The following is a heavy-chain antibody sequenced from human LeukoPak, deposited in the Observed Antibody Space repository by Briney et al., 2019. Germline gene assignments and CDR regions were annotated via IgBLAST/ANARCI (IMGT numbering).Heavy chain of an antibody. D-gene: IGHD3-10*01. J-gene: IGHJ4*02. CDR3: ARVNGSGSYYTIDY. V-gene: IGHV3-20*04. Sequence: GGSLRLSCAASGFTFDDYGMSWVRQAPGKGLEWVSGINWNGGSTGYADSVKGRFTISRDNAKNSLYLQMNSLRAEDTALYYCARVNGSGSYYTIDYWGQGTLVTVSS. CDR2: INWNGGST. CDR1: GFTFDDYG.